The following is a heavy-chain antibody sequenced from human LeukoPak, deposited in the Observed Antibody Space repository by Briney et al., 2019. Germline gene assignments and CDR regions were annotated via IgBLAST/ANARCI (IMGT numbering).Heavy chain of an antibody. V-gene: IGHV4-34*01. J-gene: IGHJ6*02. CDR3: ARGGQYYYYGMDV. Sequence: SETLSLTCTVSGGSISSYYWSWIRQPPGKGLEWIGEINHSGSTNYNPSLKSRVTISVDTSKNQFSLKLSSVTAADTAVYYCARGGQYYYYGMDVWGQGTTVTVSS. CDR2: INHSGST. CDR1: GGSISSYY.